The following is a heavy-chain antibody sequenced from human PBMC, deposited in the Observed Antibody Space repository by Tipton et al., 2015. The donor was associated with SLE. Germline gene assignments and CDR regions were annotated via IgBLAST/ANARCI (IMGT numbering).Heavy chain of an antibody. J-gene: IGHJ3*01. CDR2: IRYDGSKK. CDR1: GFTFSSYG. D-gene: IGHD2-2*01. V-gene: IGHV3-30*02. CDR3: AKDLFPRYQLEAWGFDV. Sequence: SLRLSCAASGFTFSSYGMHWVRQAPGKGLEWVAFIRYDGSKKYYADSVKGRFTISRDNSKNTLYLQMNSLRAEDTAVYYCAKDLFPRYQLEAWGFDVWGLGTMVTVSS.